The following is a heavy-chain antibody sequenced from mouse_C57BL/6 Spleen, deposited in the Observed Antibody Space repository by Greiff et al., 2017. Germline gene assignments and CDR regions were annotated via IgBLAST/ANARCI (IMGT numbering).Heavy chain of an antibody. D-gene: IGHD2-3*01. CDR3: AREGNGYYGWFAY. CDR1: GYTFTSYW. CDR2: INPSNGGT. Sequence: QVQLKQPGPELVKPGASVKLSCKASGYTFTSYWMHWVKPRPGQGLEWIGNINPSNGGTNYNEKFKSKATLTVDKSSSTAYMQLSSLSSEDSAVYYCAREGNGYYGWFAYWGQGTLVTVSA. V-gene: IGHV1-53*01. J-gene: IGHJ3*01.